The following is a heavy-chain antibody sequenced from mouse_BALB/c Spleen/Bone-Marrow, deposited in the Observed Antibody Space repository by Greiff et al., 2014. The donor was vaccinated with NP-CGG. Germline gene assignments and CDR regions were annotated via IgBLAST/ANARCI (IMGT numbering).Heavy chain of an antibody. CDR1: GFNVKDTY. J-gene: IGHJ2*01. V-gene: IGHV14-3*02. Sequence: EVKLMESGAELVKPGASVKLSCTASGFNVKDTYIHWVKQRPEQGLEWIGRIHPANGNTKYDPKFKGKATITADTSSNTAYLQLSSLTSEDTAVYYCASYVDGYYFDYWGQGTTLTVSS. CDR2: IHPANGNT. CDR3: ASYVDGYYFDY.